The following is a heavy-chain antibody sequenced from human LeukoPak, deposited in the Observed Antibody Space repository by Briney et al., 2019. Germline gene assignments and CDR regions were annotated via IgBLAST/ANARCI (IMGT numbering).Heavy chain of an antibody. D-gene: IGHD3-3*02. V-gene: IGHV3-23*01. J-gene: IGHJ3*02. CDR1: GFTFSSYA. CDR2: ISGSGETT. CDR3: AKDRLTISAFDS. Sequence: GGSLRVSCAASGFTFSSYALSWVRQAPGKGLEWVSCISGSGETTYCADSMKGRFTISRDNSKNTLYLQISSLRADDTAMYYCAKDRLTISAFDSWGQGTMVTVSS.